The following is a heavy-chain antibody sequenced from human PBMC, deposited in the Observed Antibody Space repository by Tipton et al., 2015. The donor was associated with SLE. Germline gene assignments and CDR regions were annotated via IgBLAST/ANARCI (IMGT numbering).Heavy chain of an antibody. V-gene: IGHV4-31*03. CDR1: GGSISRGGYY. J-gene: IGHJ4*01. CDR2: IYYSGST. CDR3: ARVYYYGSGSYSLDY. Sequence: TLSLTCTVSGGSISRGGYYWSWIRQHPEKGLEWIGYIYYSGSTYYNPSLKSRVTMSVDTSKNQFSLKLSSVTAADTAVYYCARVYYYGSGSYSLDYWGPGTRVTVSS. D-gene: IGHD3-10*01.